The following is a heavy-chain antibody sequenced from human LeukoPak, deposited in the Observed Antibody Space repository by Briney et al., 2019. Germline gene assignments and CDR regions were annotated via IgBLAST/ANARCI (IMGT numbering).Heavy chain of an antibody. J-gene: IGHJ5*02. CDR1: GYIFTGYY. D-gene: IGHD3-10*01. CDR2: IKPNSGDT. Sequence: ASVKVSCKASGYIFTGYYIHWVRQAPGQGLEWMGWIKPNSGDTRSAQKFQGRVIMTRDTSTGTAYMELSSLRYDDTAVYYCATNILVRDIINWFDPWGQGTLVTVSS. V-gene: IGHV1-2*02. CDR3: ATNILVRDIINWFDP.